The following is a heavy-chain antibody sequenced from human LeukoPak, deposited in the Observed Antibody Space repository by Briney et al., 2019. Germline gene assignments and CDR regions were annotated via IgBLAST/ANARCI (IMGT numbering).Heavy chain of an antibody. D-gene: IGHD1-26*01. J-gene: IGHJ4*02. CDR2: INPNSGGT. CDR1: GYTFTGYY. CDR3: AREERWDAFDI. V-gene: IGHV1-2*04. Sequence: ASVKVSCKASGYTFTGYYIHWVRQAPGQGLEWMGWINPNSGGTNYAQKFQGWITMTRDTSIGTADMELSRLRSDDTAVYYCAREERWDAFDIWGQGTLVTVSS.